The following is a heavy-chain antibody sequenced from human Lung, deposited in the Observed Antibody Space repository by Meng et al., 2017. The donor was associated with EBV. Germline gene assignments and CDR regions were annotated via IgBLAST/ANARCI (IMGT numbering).Heavy chain of an antibody. D-gene: IGHD1-26*01. V-gene: IGHV4-30-4*01. J-gene: IGHJ4*02. CDR1: GDSISSSCYY. CDR3: ARGGVTGSFYFDS. CDR2: IYSNGNT. Sequence: QVQLQESGPGLVTPSQTLSPPSAVSGDSISSSCYYWTWIRQPPGKGLEWIGYIYSNGNTYYNPSLRSRVNVSVDRSRSLFSLRLTSATATDTAVYFCARGGVTGSFYFDSWGQGILVTVSS.